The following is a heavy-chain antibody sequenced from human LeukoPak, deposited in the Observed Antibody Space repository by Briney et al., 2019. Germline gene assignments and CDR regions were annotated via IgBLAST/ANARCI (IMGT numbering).Heavy chain of an antibody. V-gene: IGHV3-49*03. J-gene: IGHJ4*02. CDR1: GFTFGDYA. CDR3: TRVEEARADFDY. Sequence: PGGSLRLSCTASGFTFGDYAMSWFRQAPGKGLEWVGFIRSKAYGGTTEYAASVKGRFTVSRDDSKSIAYLQMNSLKTEDTAVYYCTRVEEARADFDYWGQGTLVTVSS. CDR2: IRSKAYGGTT.